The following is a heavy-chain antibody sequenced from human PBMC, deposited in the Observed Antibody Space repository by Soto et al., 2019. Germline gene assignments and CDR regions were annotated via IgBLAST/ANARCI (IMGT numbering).Heavy chain of an antibody. CDR2: VYYSGSA. J-gene: IGHJ3*01. CDR1: GGSISYYY. Sequence: QVQLQQSGPGLVKPSETLSLTCTVSGGSISYYYWSWIRQPPGKTLEWIGYVYYSGSANYNPSLKSRVSISVDTSKNQFSLNLSSVTAADTAVYYCARDRGVVIPDAFDLWGRGTMVTVSS. CDR3: ARDRGVVIPDAFDL. V-gene: IGHV4-59*01. D-gene: IGHD3-3*01.